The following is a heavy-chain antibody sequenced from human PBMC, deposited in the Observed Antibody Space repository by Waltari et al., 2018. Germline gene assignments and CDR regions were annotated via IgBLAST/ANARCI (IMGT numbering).Heavy chain of an antibody. J-gene: IGHJ6*03. CDR1: GGSFSGYY. CDR2: INHSGST. V-gene: IGHV4-34*01. CDR3: ARSSIFGFYMDV. Sequence: QVQLQQWGAGLLKPSETLSLTCAVYGGSFSGYYWSWIRQPPGKGLEWIGEINHSGSTNYNPSLKSRVTISVDTSKNQFSLKLSSVTAADTAVYYCARSSIFGFYMDVWGKGTTVTVSS. D-gene: IGHD3-3*02.